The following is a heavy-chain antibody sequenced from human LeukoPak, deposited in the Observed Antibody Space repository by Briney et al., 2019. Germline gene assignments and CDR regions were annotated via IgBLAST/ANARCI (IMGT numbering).Heavy chain of an antibody. Sequence: ASVKVSCKASGYTFTSYDINWVRQATGQGLEWMGWMNPNSGNTGYAQKFQGRVTMTRNTSISTAYMELSSLRSEDTAVYYCARAGVDTAMGRSYYYYMDVWAKGPRSPSP. CDR2: MNPNSGNT. CDR1: GYTFTSYD. CDR3: ARAGVDTAMGRSYYYYMDV. V-gene: IGHV1-8*01. D-gene: IGHD5-18*01. J-gene: IGHJ6*03.